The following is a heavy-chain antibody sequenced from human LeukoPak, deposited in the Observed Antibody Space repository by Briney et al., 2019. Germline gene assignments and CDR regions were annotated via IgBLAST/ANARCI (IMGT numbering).Heavy chain of an antibody. CDR3: ARERDNSSSE. CDR1: GYSISSGYY. D-gene: IGHD6-6*01. J-gene: IGHJ4*02. Sequence: SETLSLTCTVSGYSISSGYYWGWVRQPPGKGLEWIGSIYRSGSTYYNPSLKSRVTISVVTSKNQFSLRLSSVTAADTAVYYCARERDNSSSEWGQGTLVTVSS. CDR2: IYRSGST. V-gene: IGHV4-38-2*02.